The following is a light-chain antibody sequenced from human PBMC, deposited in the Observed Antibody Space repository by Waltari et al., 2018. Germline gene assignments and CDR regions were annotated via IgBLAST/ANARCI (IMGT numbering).Light chain of an antibody. V-gene: IGLV2-23*02. J-gene: IGLJ3*02. Sequence: QSALTQPASVSASPGQSITISCTGTSSDGGKFNLVSWYQQHPAKAPRVLIYEVSGRPSGVPNRFSGSKSGYTASLTISGLQAEDEADYYCNSRDSSGNHWVFGGGTKLTVL. CDR1: SSDGGKFNL. CDR3: NSRDSSGNHWV. CDR2: EVS.